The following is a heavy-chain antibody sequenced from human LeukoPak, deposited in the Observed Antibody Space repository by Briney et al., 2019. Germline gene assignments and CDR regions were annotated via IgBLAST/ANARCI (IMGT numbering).Heavy chain of an antibody. CDR3: AATRRSGYVILDY. V-gene: IGHV1-18*01. CDR1: GYTFTSYG. D-gene: IGHD3-22*01. Sequence: GASVKVSCKTSGYTFTSYGISWVRQGPGQGLEWMGWISTYFVNTNYAQKFQARVTMTTEPSTSTAYMELRSLRSDDTAVYYCAATRRSGYVILDYWGQGTLVTVSS. J-gene: IGHJ4*02. CDR2: ISTYFVNT.